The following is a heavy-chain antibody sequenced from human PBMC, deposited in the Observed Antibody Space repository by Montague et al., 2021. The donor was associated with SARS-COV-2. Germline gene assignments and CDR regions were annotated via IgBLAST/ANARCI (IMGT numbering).Heavy chain of an antibody. CDR2: IYYSGGT. J-gene: IGHJ3*02. D-gene: IGHD4-17*01. CDR1: GGSTRTSSYY. V-gene: IGHV4-39*01. Sequence: SETLSLTCTVSGGSTRTSSYYWGWIRQPPGKGLDWIGSIYYSGGTYYNPSLKSRVTISVDTSKNQFSLKLSSVTAADTAVYYCAMRGGALDAFDIWGQGTMVIVSS. CDR3: AMRGGALDAFDI.